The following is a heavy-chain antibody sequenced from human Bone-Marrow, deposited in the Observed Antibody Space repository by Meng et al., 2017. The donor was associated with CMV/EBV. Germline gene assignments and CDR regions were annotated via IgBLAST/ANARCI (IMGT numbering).Heavy chain of an antibody. J-gene: IGHJ4*02. Sequence: ASVKVSCKASGYTFTSYGISWVRQAPGQGLEWMGWISAYNGNTNYAQKLQGRVTMTTDTSTSTAYMELRSLRSDDTALYYCAREHYDSSGRVYFDYWGQGTLVTVS. V-gene: IGHV1-18*01. D-gene: IGHD3-22*01. CDR1: GYTFTSYG. CDR3: AREHYDSSGRVYFDY. CDR2: ISAYNGNT.